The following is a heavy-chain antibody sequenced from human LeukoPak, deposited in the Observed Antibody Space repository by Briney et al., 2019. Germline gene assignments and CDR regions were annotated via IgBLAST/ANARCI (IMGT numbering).Heavy chain of an antibody. V-gene: IGHV3-33*01. CDR3: ARGWLAAAGKADY. Sequence: GGSLRLSCAASGFTFSSYGMHWVRQAPGKGLEWVAVIWYDGSNKYYADSVKGRFTISRDNSKNTLYLQMNSLRAEDTAVYYCARGWLAAAGKADYWGQGTLVTDSS. D-gene: IGHD6-13*01. J-gene: IGHJ4*02. CDR1: GFTFSSYG. CDR2: IWYDGSNK.